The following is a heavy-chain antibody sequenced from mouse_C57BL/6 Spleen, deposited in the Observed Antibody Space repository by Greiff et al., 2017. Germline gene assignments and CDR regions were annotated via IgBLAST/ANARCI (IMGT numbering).Heavy chain of an antibody. Sequence: QVQLQQSGAELMKPGASVKLSCKATGYTFTGYWIEWVKQRPGHGLEWIGEILPGSGSTNSNEKFKGKATFTADTSSNTAYMQLSSLTTEDSAIYYCARPHYYGSSYAMDYWGQGTSVTVSS. D-gene: IGHD1-1*01. CDR2: ILPGSGST. CDR3: ARPHYYGSSYAMDY. V-gene: IGHV1-9*01. J-gene: IGHJ4*01. CDR1: GYTFTGYW.